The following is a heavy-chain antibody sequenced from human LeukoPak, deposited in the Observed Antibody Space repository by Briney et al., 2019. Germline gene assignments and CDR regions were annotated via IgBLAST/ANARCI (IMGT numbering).Heavy chain of an antibody. CDR2: INEDGSTT. CDR1: GFTFSSNR. J-gene: IGHJ4*02. Sequence: AGGSLRLSCAASGFTFSSNRMHWVRQAPGKGLVWVSRINEDGSTTNYADSVKGRSTIFRDNAKNTLYLQMNSLRAEDTAVYYCVRDLGGRSGHWGQGTLVTVSS. D-gene: IGHD1-26*01. CDR3: VRDLGGRSGH. V-gene: IGHV3-74*01.